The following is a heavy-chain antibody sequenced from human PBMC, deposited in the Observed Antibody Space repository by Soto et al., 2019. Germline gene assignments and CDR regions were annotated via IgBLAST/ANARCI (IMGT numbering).Heavy chain of an antibody. J-gene: IGHJ4*02. CDR3: AGPWNKQ. CDR1: GYTLTSYN. D-gene: IGHD1-1*01. CDR2: MNPNSGNT. Sequence: QVQLVQSGAEVKKPGASVKVSCKASGYTLTSYNINWVRQATGQGTEWMGGMNPNSGNTGYAQKFQGRVTMTRDTSISTAYMELSILRSEDTAVYYCAGPWNKQWGQGTLVTVSS. V-gene: IGHV1-8*01.